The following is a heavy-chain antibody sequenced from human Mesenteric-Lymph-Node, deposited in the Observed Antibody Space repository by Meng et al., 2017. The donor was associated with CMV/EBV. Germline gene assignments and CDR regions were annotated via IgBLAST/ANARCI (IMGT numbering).Heavy chain of an antibody. Sequence: GESLKISCAASGFTFSSYWMHWVRQAPGKGLEWVSAISGSGGSTYYADSVKGRFTISRDNSKNTLYLQMNSLRAEDTAVYYCARLPYDSRSGFPPYYFDYWGPGMLVTVSS. CDR1: GFTFSSYW. J-gene: IGHJ4*02. CDR2: ISGSGGST. V-gene: IGHV3-23*01. D-gene: IGHD3-3*01. CDR3: ARLPYDSRSGFPPYYFDY.